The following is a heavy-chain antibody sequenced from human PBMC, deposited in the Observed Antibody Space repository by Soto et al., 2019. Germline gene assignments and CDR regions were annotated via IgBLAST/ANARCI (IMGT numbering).Heavy chain of an antibody. D-gene: IGHD3-22*01. J-gene: IGHJ4*02. V-gene: IGHV3-21*01. CDR3: ARDLYYYDSSGYQPPEY. CDR2: ISSSSSYI. Sequence: PGGSLRLSCAASGFTFSSYSMNLVRQAPGKGLEWVSSISSSSSYIYYADSVKGRFTISRDNAKNSLYLQMNSLRAEDTAVYYCARDLYYYDSSGYQPPEYWGQGTPVTVSS. CDR1: GFTFSSYS.